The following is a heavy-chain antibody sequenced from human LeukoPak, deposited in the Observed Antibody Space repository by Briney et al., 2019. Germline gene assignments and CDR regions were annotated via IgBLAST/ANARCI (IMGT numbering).Heavy chain of an antibody. CDR3: ARGGPYYDDENNYYYYGMGV. J-gene: IGHJ6*02. V-gene: IGHV4-59*01. CDR1: GGSISSYY. Sequence: SETLSLTCTVSGGSISSYYWSWIRQPPGKGLEWIGYIYYSGSTNYNPSLKSRVTISVDTSKNQFSLKLSSVTAADTAVYYCARGGPYYDDENNYYYYGMGVWGQGTTVTVSS. CDR2: IYYSGST. D-gene: IGHD3-3*01.